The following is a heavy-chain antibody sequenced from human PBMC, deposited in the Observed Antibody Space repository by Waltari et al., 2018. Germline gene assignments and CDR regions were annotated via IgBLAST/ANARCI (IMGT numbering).Heavy chain of an antibody. CDR1: GFGFTAAW. J-gene: IGHJ4*01. D-gene: IGHD7-27*01. CDR2: IKRQNDGGTP. V-gene: IGHV3-15*01. Sequence: EVQMVESGGGSVKPGDSLRLSCVASGFGFTAAWLTWVRQAPGKGLEWVGRIKRQNDGGTPDFAASVRGRFSISRDDSQNMVFLQMNSLRVEDTALYYCTTLDAPWGGWGHGTLVTVSS. CDR3: TTLDAPWGG.